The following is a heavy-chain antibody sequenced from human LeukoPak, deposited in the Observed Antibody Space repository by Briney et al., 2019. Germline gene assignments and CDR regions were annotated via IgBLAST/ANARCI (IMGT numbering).Heavy chain of an antibody. CDR2: IYHSGST. CDR1: GGSISSGGYS. CDR3: ARAYGSSGGDWFDP. Sequence: SETLSLTCAVSGGSISSGGYSWSWIRQPPGKGLEWVGYIYHSGSTYYNPSLKSRVTIAVDRSKNQFSLKLSSVTAAETAVYYCARAYGSSGGDWFDPWAQGTLVTVSS. D-gene: IGHD3-22*01. J-gene: IGHJ5*02. V-gene: IGHV4-30-2*01.